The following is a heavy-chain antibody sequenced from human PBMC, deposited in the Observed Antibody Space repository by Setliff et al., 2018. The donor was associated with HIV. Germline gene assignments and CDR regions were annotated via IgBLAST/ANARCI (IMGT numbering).Heavy chain of an antibody. CDR2: ISPIVGIP. J-gene: IGHJ4*02. CDR1: GGTLRTYA. V-gene: IGHV1-69*10. CDR3: ATGGQWLVFDY. Sequence: SVKVSCKASGGTLRTYAISWVRQAPGQGLEWMGGISPIVGIPNYSQTFQGRVTITADMSTDTAYMELSSLKSEDTAVYYCATGGQWLVFDYWGQGTLVTVSS. D-gene: IGHD6-19*01.